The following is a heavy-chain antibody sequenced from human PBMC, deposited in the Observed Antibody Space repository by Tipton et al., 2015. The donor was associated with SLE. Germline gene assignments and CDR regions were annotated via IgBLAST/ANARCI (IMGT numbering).Heavy chain of an antibody. V-gene: IGHV4-59*01. CDR2: IYYRGCT. CDR3: AIGGDRRNDAFDD. CDR1: GCAISRYY. Sequence: TLSLTCAVSGCAISRYYWSWIRQPPGMGLSSSGHIYYRGCTNYNPSIKSRVTISVDTSKNQFSLKLSSVTAADTAVYYCAIGGDRRNDAFDDWDHVPLVPVSS. D-gene: IGHD1-14*01. J-gene: IGHJ3*01.